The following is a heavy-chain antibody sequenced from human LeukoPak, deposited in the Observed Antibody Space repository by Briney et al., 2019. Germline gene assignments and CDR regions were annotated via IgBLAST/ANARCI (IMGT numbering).Heavy chain of an antibody. CDR3: ARSPVEVDGFDI. CDR2: INSDRSST. J-gene: IGHJ3*02. D-gene: IGHD2-2*01. V-gene: IGHV3-74*01. CDR1: GFTFSSYW. Sequence: GGSLRLSCAASGFTFSSYWMYWVRQAPGKGLVWVSRINSDRSSTSYADSVKGRCSISRDNAKNTLYLQVNSLRAEDTAVYYCARSPVEVDGFDIWGQGTMVTVSS.